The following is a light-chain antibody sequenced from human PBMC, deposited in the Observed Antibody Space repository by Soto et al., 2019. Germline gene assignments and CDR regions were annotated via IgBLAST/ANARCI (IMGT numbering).Light chain of an antibody. V-gene: IGKV3-20*01. Sequence: EIVLTQSPGTLSLSPGERASLSCRASQSVISSYLAGYQQKPGQAPRLLIYGASNRATGIPDRFSGSGSGTDFTLTISRLEPEDFAMYFCQQYHSSPPTFTFGQGTKLEI. CDR3: QQYHSSPPTFT. CDR1: QSVISSY. J-gene: IGKJ2*01. CDR2: GAS.